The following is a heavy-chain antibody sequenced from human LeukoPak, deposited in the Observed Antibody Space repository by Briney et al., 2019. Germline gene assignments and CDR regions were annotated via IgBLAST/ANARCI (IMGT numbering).Heavy chain of an antibody. CDR3: ATGALPGPPYYFDS. Sequence: PGGSLRLSCAGSGFTFSSYAMIWVRQAPGKGLEWVSGVSGTSGGANYPDSVKGRFTISRDISKHTLFLQLNSLRAEDTAVYYCATGALPGPPYYFDSWGQGTLVTVSS. V-gene: IGHV3-23*01. J-gene: IGHJ4*02. CDR1: GFTFSSYA. D-gene: IGHD2-8*02. CDR2: VSGTSGGA.